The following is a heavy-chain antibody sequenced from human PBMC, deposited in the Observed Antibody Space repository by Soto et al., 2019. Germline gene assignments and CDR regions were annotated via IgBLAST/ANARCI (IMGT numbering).Heavy chain of an antibody. Sequence: PGGSMRLSSAASGLTFSSYWMSWARQAPGKGQERVANIKQEGSEKYYVDSVKGRFTISRDNAKNSLYLQMNILRAEVTAVFYCARDFWGSYRYRAGLDYWGQGTLVTVSS. CDR2: IKQEGSEK. CDR3: ARDFWGSYRYRAGLDY. V-gene: IGHV3-7*01. CDR1: GLTFSSYW. J-gene: IGHJ4*02. D-gene: IGHD3-16*02.